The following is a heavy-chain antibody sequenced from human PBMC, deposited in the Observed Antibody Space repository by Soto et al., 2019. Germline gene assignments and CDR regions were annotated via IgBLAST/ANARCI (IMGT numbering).Heavy chain of an antibody. CDR3: ARVPATSGTLVSDY. J-gene: IGHJ4*02. D-gene: IGHD2-2*01. V-gene: IGHV3-30*03. CDR2: ISYDGSNK. CDR1: GFTFSSYG. Sequence: PGGSLRLSCAASGFTFSSYGMHWVRQAPGKGLEWVAVISYDGSNKYYADSVKGRFTISRDNSKNTLYLQMNSLRAEDTAVYYCARVPATSGTLVSDYWGQGTLVTVSS.